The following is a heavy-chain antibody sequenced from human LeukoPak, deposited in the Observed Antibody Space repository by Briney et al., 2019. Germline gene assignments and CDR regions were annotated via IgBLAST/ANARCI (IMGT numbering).Heavy chain of an antibody. D-gene: IGHD3-10*01. Sequence: VIYSGGSTYYADSVKGRFTISRDNSKNTLYLQMNSLRAEDTAVYYCARESVRSEGAFGYWGQGTLVTVSS. V-gene: IGHV3-66*01. J-gene: IGHJ4*02. CDR3: ARESVRSEGAFGY. CDR2: IYSGGST.